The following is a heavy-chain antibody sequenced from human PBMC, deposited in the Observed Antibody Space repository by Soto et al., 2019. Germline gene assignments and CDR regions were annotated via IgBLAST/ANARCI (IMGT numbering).Heavy chain of an antibody. CDR1: GYTLTELS. D-gene: IGHD3-9*01. Sequence: ASVKVSCKVSGYTLTELSMHWVRQAPGKGLEWMGGFDPEDGETIYAQKFQGRVTMTEDTSTDTAYMGLSSLRSEDTAVYYCATDYPDYDILTGRIQANWFDPWGQGTLVTVSS. J-gene: IGHJ5*02. V-gene: IGHV1-24*01. CDR3: ATDYPDYDILTGRIQANWFDP. CDR2: FDPEDGET.